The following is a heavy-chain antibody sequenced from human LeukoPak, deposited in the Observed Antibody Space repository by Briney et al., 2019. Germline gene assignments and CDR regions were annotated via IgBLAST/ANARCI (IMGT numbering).Heavy chain of an antibody. D-gene: IGHD3-9*01. CDR1: GGTFSSYA. J-gene: IGHJ4*02. V-gene: IGHV1-69*13. Sequence: SVKVSCKASGGTFSSYAISWVRQAPGQGLEWMGGIIPIFGTANYAQKFQGRVTITADESTSTAYMELSSLRSEDTAVYYCARGVSYDILTGPYYFDYWGQGTLVTVSS. CDR2: IIPIFGTA. CDR3: ARGVSYDILTGPYYFDY.